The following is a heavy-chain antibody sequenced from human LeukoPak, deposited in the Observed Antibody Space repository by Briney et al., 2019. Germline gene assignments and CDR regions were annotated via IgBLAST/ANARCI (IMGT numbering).Heavy chain of an antibody. J-gene: IGHJ4*02. D-gene: IGHD4/OR15-4a*01. Sequence: PGRSLRLSCAASGFTFSSYGMHWVRQAPGKGLEWVAIISYDGSDKYYADSVKGRFTISRDNSKNTLYLQMNSLRAEDTAVYYCAKSWDNYAAFDYWGQGTLVTVSS. CDR1: GFTFSSYG. CDR3: AKSWDNYAAFDY. CDR2: ISYDGSDK. V-gene: IGHV3-30*18.